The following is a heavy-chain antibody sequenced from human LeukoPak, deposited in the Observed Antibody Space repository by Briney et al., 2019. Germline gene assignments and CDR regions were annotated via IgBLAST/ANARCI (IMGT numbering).Heavy chain of an antibody. CDR3: ARLLWELGTYYFDY. Sequence: LSLTCTVSGGSISSYYWSWIRQPPGKGLEWIGYIYYSGSTNYNPSLKSRVTISVDTSKNQFSLKLSSVTAADTAVYYCARLLWELGTYYFDYWGQGTLVTVSS. J-gene: IGHJ4*02. CDR1: GGSISSYY. D-gene: IGHD1-26*01. V-gene: IGHV4-59*01. CDR2: IYYSGST.